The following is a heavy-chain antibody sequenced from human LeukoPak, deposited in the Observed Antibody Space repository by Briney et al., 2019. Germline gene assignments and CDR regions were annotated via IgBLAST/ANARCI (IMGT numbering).Heavy chain of an antibody. CDR2: INYSGST. J-gene: IGHJ6*02. V-gene: IGHV4-39*01. CDR1: GGSISSSSYY. D-gene: IGHD2-15*01. CDR3: ATQRCSGGSCYSPIYYYYYGMDV. Sequence: SETLSLTCTVSGGSISSSSYYWGWIRQPPGQGLEWIGSINYSGSTYYNPSLKSRVTISVDTSKTQFSLTLSSVTAADTAVYYCATQRCSGGSCYSPIYYYYYGMDVWGQGTTVTVSS.